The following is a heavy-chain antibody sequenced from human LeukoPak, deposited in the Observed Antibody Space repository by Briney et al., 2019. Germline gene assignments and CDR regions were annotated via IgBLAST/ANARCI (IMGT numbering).Heavy chain of an antibody. V-gene: IGHV3-23*01. Sequence: PGGSLRLSCAASGFTFSSYAMSWVRQAPGKGLEWVSAISGSGGSTYYADSVKGRFTISRDNSKNTLYVQMNSLRAEDTAVYYCAKGNYYDSSGYYYFDYWGQGTLVTVPS. J-gene: IGHJ4*02. CDR1: GFTFSSYA. D-gene: IGHD3-22*01. CDR3: AKGNYYDSSGYYYFDY. CDR2: ISGSGGST.